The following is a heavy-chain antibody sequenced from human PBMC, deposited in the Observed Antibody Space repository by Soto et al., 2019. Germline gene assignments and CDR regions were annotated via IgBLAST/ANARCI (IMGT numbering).Heavy chain of an antibody. CDR1: GFTFSNAW. CDR2: IKSKTDGGTT. J-gene: IGHJ3*02. Sequence: EVQLVESGGGLVKPGGSLRLSCAASGFTFSNAWMNWVRQAPGKGLEWVGRIKSKTDGGTTDYAAPVKGRFTISRDDSKNTLYLQMNSLKTEDTAVYYCTPDLVRGWFGWGHAFDIWGQGTMVTVSS. D-gene: IGHD3-10*01. V-gene: IGHV3-15*07. CDR3: TPDLVRGWFGWGHAFDI.